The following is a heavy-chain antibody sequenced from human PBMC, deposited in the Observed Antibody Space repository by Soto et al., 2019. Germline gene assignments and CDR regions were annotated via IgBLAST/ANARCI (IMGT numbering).Heavy chain of an antibody. CDR3: ASRSGTYYDFWSSWFVP. CDR1: GGSISSSNW. D-gene: IGHD3-3*01. Sequence: QVQLQESGLGLVKPSGTLSLTCAVSGGSISSSNWWSWVRQPPGKALEWIGEIHHSGNTNYNPSLKSRVSISVDKFKIQCSLKLYAVTAADTAVYYYASRSGTYYDFWSSWFVPWCQGTLVTVSS. V-gene: IGHV4-4*02. CDR2: IHHSGNT. J-gene: IGHJ5*02.